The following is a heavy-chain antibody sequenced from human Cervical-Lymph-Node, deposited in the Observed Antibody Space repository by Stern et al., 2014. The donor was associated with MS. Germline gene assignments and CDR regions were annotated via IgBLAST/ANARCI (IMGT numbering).Heavy chain of an antibody. D-gene: IGHD3-16*01. CDR1: GYTFISHG. CDR2: ISPYNGNS. Sequence: MQLVESGAVLKKPGASMKVSCKASGYTFISHGISWVRQAPGQGLEWMGWISPYNGNSNYAQKFQDRVTMTTDTSTNTAYLELRGLRSDDTAMYYCSRSASDAFDIWGQGTMVTVSS. V-gene: IGHV1-18*01. J-gene: IGHJ3*02. CDR3: SRSASDAFDI.